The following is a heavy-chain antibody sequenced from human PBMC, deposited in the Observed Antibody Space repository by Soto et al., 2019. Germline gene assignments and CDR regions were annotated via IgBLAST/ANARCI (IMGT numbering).Heavy chain of an antibody. J-gene: IGHJ4*02. V-gene: IGHV3-23*01. Sequence: VGSLRLSCAAFGFDFNKYAMTWVRQAPGKGLQWVSSITSNGDSTYYADSVKGRFTTSRDNSKNTLYLQMNSLRADDTAVFYCAKDSPSYTTSPFYFDSWGQGTLLTVSS. D-gene: IGHD2-2*02. CDR3: AKDSPSYTTSPFYFDS. CDR2: ITSNGDST. CDR1: GFDFNKYA.